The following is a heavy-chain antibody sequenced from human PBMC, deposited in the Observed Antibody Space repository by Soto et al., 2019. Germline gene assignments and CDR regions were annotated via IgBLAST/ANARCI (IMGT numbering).Heavy chain of an antibody. Sequence: PSETLSLTCTVSGGSVNSPNYYWGWIRQPPGKGLEWIGSIYNSATTYYNPSLKTRVTISADTYRNQFSLNLRSVTAADTAMYYCGRVVIAATRHPVFDYWGQGALGTVS. V-gene: IGHV4-39*01. D-gene: IGHD2-15*01. CDR1: GGSVNSPNYY. J-gene: IGHJ4*02. CDR3: GRVVIAATRHPVFDY. CDR2: IYNSATT.